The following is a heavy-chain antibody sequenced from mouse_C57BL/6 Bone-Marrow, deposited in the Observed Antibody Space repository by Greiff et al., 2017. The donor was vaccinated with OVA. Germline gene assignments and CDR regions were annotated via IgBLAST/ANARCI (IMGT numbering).Heavy chain of an antibody. V-gene: IGHV1-64*01. CDR1: GYTFTSYW. Sequence: VQLQQPGAELVKPGASVKLSCKASGYTFTSYWMHWVKQRPGQGLEWIGMIHPNSGSTNYNEKFKSKATLTVDKSSSTAYMQLSSLTSEDSAVYYCARGGYDGYPYYYAMDYWGQGTSVTVSS. J-gene: IGHJ4*01. CDR3: ARGGYDGYPYYYAMDY. CDR2: IHPNSGST. D-gene: IGHD2-3*01.